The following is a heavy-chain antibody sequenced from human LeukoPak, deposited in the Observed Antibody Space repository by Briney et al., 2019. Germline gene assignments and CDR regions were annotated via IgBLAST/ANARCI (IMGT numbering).Heavy chain of an antibody. Sequence: SETLSLTCTVSGGSISSSSYYWGWIRQPPGKGLEWIGSIYYSGSTYYNPSLKSRVTISVDTSKNQFSLKLSSVTAADTAVYYCARIAHTAMDTYYFDYWGQGTLVTVSS. V-gene: IGHV4-39*01. D-gene: IGHD5-18*01. J-gene: IGHJ4*02. CDR2: IYYSGST. CDR3: ARIAHTAMDTYYFDY. CDR1: GGSISSSSYY.